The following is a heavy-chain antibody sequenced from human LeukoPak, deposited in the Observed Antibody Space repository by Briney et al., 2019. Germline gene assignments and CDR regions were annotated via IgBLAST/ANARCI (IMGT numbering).Heavy chain of an antibody. Sequence: SETLSLTCTVSGGSISSYYWSWLGQPPGKGLEWIGYIYYSGSTNYNPSLKSRVTISVDTSNNHFSLKLSSVTAADTAVYYCARGVTIFGVVTPRYYYYMDVWGKGTTVTVSS. V-gene: IGHV4-59*01. CDR3: ARGVTIFGVVTPRYYYYMDV. CDR2: IYYSGST. J-gene: IGHJ6*03. CDR1: GGSISSYY. D-gene: IGHD3-3*01.